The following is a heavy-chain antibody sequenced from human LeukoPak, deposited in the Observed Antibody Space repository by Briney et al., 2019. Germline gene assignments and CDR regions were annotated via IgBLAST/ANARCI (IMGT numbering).Heavy chain of an antibody. J-gene: IGHJ4*02. CDR1: GFTFSSYG. CDR2: ISYDGSNK. CDR3: AKGPYLILGY. D-gene: IGHD2-21*01. Sequence: PGGSLRLSCAASGFTFSSYGMHWVRQAPGKGLEWVAVISYDGSNKYYADSVKGRFTIPRDNSKNTLYLQMNSLRAEDTAVYYCAKGPYLILGYWGQGTLVTVSS. V-gene: IGHV3-30*18.